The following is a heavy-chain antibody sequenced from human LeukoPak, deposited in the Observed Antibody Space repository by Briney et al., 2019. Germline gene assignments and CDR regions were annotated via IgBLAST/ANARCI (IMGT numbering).Heavy chain of an antibody. CDR3: ARGGYYYDSSGSNPFDY. Sequence: GGSLRLSCAASGFTFSSYWMHWVRQAPGKGLVWVSRINSDGSSTSYADSVKGRFTISRDNAKNTLYLQMNSLRAEDTAVYYCARGGYYYDSSGSNPFDYWGQGTPVTVSS. D-gene: IGHD3-22*01. V-gene: IGHV3-74*01. CDR1: GFTFSSYW. CDR2: INSDGSST. J-gene: IGHJ4*02.